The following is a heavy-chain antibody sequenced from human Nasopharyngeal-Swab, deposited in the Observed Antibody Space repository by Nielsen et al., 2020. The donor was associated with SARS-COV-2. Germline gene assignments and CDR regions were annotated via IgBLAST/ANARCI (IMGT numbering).Heavy chain of an antibody. CDR3: ARDYFNPLFRYGMDV. V-gene: IGHV4-61*01. CDR2: IYYSGST. D-gene: IGHD3-10*01. J-gene: IGHJ6*02. CDR1: GGSVSSATYY. Sequence: GSLRLSCTVSGGSVSSATYYWSWIRQPPGKGLEWIGYIYYSGSTNYNPSLKSRLTISVDTSKNQFSLKLSSVTAADTAVYYCARDYFNPLFRYGMDVWGQGTTVTVSS.